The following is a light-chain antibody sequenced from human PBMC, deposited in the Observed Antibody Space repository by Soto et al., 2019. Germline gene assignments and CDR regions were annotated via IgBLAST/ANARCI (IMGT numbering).Light chain of an antibody. J-gene: IGKJ1*01. CDR1: QSLLHSNGYNY. CDR3: RQPLQSWT. V-gene: IGKV2-28*01. CDR2: LGS. Sequence: DIVMTQSPLSLPVTPGEPASISCRSSQSLLHSNGYNYLDWYLQKPGQSPQLLIYLGSNRASGGPDRFSGSGSRTDFTLKISRVEAQDVGVYYCRQPLQSWTFGQGTKVDIK.